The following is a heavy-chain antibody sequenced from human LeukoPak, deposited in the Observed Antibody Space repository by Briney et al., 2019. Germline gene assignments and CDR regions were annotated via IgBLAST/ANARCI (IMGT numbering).Heavy chain of an antibody. CDR3: ARDAQWLVPEGYYFYMDV. D-gene: IGHD6-19*01. V-gene: IGHV3-21*01. Sequence: GGSLRLSCAGSGFTFSRYSMNWFRQAPGKGLERVSSFSSSSSYIFYADSVKGRFTISRDNANNSLYLQMSSLRAEDTAVYYCARDAQWLVPEGYYFYMDVWGKGTTVTVSS. CDR2: FSSSSSYI. J-gene: IGHJ6*03. CDR1: GFTFSRYS.